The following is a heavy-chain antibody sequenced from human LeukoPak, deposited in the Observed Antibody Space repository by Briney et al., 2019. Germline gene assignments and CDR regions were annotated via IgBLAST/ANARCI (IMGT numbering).Heavy chain of an antibody. V-gene: IGHV4-4*07. Sequence: SETLSLTCTVSGGSMSGFYWSWLRQPAGKGLEWIGRLYVSGTTTYNPSLKSRVTMSVEPSKNQFSLNLTSVTAADAAVYYCAKDRAARNGMDVWGHGTTVTVSS. CDR3: AKDRAARNGMDV. J-gene: IGHJ6*02. CDR2: LYVSGTT. CDR1: GGSMSGFY. D-gene: IGHD6-6*01.